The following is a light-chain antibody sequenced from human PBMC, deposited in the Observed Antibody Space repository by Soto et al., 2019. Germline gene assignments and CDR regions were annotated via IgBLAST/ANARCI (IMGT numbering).Light chain of an antibody. CDR1: QSISSW. CDR3: QQYNDNWT. J-gene: IGKJ1*01. Sequence: DIQMTQSPYTLSASVGDRVTITCRASQSISSWLAWYQQKPGKATKLLIYKASTLQSGVPSRFSGSGSGTEFTLAISSLQPDDFATYYCQQYNDNWTFGQGTKVEIK. CDR2: KAS. V-gene: IGKV1-5*03.